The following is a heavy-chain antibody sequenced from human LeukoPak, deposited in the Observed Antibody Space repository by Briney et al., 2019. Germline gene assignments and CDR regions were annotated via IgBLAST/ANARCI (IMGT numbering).Heavy chain of an antibody. CDR2: IWYDGSNK. J-gene: IGHJ4*02. D-gene: IGHD1-26*01. CDR1: GFTFSSYG. CDR3: AKGVGAMPLYYFDY. Sequence: PGRSLRLSCAASGFTFSSYGMHWVRQAPGKGLEWVAVIWYDGSNKYYADSVKGRFTISRDNSKNTLYLQMNSLRAEDTAVYYCAKGVGAMPLYYFDYWGQGTLVTVSS. V-gene: IGHV3-33*06.